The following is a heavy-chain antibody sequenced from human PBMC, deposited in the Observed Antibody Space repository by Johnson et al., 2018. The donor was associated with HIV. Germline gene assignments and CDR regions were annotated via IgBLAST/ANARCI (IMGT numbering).Heavy chain of an antibody. CDR1: GFTFSTYV. CDR2: ISHDGSND. CDR3: ARSKDCSGGSCPDGFDI. D-gene: IGHD2-15*01. Sequence: QVQLVESGGGVVQPGRSLRLSCAASGFTFSTYVMYWVRQAPGKGLEWVAFISHDGSNDYCADSVKGRFTISRDNSKNTMSLQMNSLRTEDTAVYYCARSKDCSGGSCPDGFDIWGQGTMVIVS. J-gene: IGHJ3*02. V-gene: IGHV3-30*03.